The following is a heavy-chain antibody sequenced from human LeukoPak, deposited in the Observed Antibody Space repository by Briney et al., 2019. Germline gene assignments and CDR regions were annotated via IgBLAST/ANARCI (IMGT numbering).Heavy chain of an antibody. V-gene: IGHV3-23*01. Sequence: PGGSLRLSCAASGFTFSTYAMSWVRQAPGKGLEWVSAISGSGGSTYYADSVKGRFTVSRDNSKNTLYLQMNSLRVEDTAVFYCAPAPPTTVTMKSTDHWGQGTLVTVSS. CDR1: GFTFSTYA. CDR2: ISGSGGST. J-gene: IGHJ4*02. D-gene: IGHD4-17*01. CDR3: APAPPTTVTMKSTDH.